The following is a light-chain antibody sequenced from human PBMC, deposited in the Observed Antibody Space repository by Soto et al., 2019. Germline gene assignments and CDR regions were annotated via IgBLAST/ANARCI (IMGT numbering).Light chain of an antibody. Sequence: IVMTQSPGTVSVFPGETVTLSCRASQSVSGYLDWFHQKPGQAPRLVLLRIFTRAIGVPARFSGSGSGTDFTLTISRLEPEDFAVYYCQQYGSSGTCGQGTKVDIK. J-gene: IGKJ1*01. CDR3: QQYGSSGT. CDR2: RIF. CDR1: QSVSGY. V-gene: IGKV3-20*01.